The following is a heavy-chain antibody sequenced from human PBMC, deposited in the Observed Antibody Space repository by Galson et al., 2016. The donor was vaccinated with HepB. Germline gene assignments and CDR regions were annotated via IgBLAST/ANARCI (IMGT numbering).Heavy chain of an antibody. CDR2: IKQDGSEK. V-gene: IGHV3-7*05. J-gene: IGHJ4*02. CDR1: GFTFSSFW. Sequence: SLRLSCAASGFTFSSFWMSWVRQAPGKGLEWVANIKQDGSEKRYVDSVKGRFTISRDNAKNSLFLQMNSLRADDTAVYYCARAIATSYWGQGALVTVSS. D-gene: IGHD5-24*01. CDR3: ARAIATSY.